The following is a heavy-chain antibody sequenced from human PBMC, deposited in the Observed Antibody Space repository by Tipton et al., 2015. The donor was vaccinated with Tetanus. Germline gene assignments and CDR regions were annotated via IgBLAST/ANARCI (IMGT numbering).Heavy chain of an antibody. D-gene: IGHD3-22*01. CDR1: GGSFSGYY. CDR2: INPSGST. CDR3: ARQEPPRRFFYDSSGSSG. Sequence: TLSLTCAVYGGSFSGYYWTWIRQPPVKGLEWIGEINPSGSTKYNPSLKSRVTISVDTSKNRVSLKLNSVTAADTAVYFCARQEPPRRFFYDSSGSSGCGQGILVSVSS. J-gene: IGHJ4*02. V-gene: IGHV4-34*01.